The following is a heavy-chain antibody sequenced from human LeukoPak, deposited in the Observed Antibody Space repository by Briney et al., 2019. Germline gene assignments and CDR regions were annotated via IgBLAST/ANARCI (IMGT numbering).Heavy chain of an antibody. J-gene: IGHJ6*02. V-gene: IGHV1-69*04. CDR2: IIPILGIA. CDR3: ARVGKSGYYEYNYYYGMDV. Sequence: SVKVSCKASGGTFSSYAISWVRQAPGQGLEWMGRIIPILGIANYAQKFQGRVTITADKSTSTAYMELSSLRSEDTAVYYCARVGKSGYYEYNYYYGMDVWGQGTTVTVYS. D-gene: IGHD3-3*01. CDR1: GGTFSSYA.